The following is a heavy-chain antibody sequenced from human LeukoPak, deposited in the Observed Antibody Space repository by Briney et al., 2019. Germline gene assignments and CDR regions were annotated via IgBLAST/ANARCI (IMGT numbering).Heavy chain of an antibody. V-gene: IGHV3-23*01. CDR2: ISGSGGST. Sequence: GASLRLSCAASGFTFSSYAMSWVRQAPGKGLEWVSAISGSGGSTYYADSVKGRFTISRDNSKNTLYLQMNSLRAEDTAVYYCAKDRIAARPGPFDYWAREPWSPSPQ. J-gene: IGHJ4*02. CDR1: GFTFSSYA. CDR3: AKDRIAARPGPFDY. D-gene: IGHD6-6*01.